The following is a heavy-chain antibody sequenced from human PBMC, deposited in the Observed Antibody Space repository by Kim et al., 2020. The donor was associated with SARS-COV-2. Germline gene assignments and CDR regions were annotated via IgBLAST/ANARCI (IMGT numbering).Heavy chain of an antibody. D-gene: IGHD3-10*01. CDR3: AREGVMVRGVIGWFDP. Sequence: ASVKVSCKASGYSFTNYVMHWVRQAPGQRLEWMGWINAGNGNTKYSQKLQGRVTITRDTSASTAYMELSSLRSEDTAVYYCAREGVMVRGVIGWFDPWGQGTLVTVSS. CDR2: INAGNGNT. V-gene: IGHV1-3*01. J-gene: IGHJ5*02. CDR1: GYSFTNYV.